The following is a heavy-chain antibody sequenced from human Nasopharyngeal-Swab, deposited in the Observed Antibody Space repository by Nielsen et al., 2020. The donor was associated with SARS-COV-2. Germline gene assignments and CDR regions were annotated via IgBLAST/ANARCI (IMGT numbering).Heavy chain of an antibody. CDR2: IKQDGIQK. Sequence: GSSLQISCEGSGFTFRSDLMAWVRQAPGKGLEWVANIKQDGIQKNYVDSVKGRFTISRDNAKNSLYLQMSGLRAEDTAVYFCARDLGHTGYDLYAYWGQGTLVTVSS. V-gene: IGHV3-7*03. D-gene: IGHD5-12*01. J-gene: IGHJ4*02. CDR3: ARDLGHTGYDLYAY. CDR1: GFTFRSDL.